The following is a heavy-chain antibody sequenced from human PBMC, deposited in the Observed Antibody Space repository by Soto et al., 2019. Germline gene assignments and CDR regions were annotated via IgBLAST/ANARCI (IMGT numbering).Heavy chain of an antibody. CDR1: GFTFSSYA. J-gene: IGHJ4*02. V-gene: IGHV3-23*01. CDR3: AKDLFVVVPAARGPAFDY. CDR2: ISGSGGST. Sequence: EVQLLESGGGLVQPGGSLRLSCAASGFTFSSYAMSWVRQAPGKGLEWVSAISGSGGSTYYADSVKGRFTISRDNSKNTLYLQMNSLRAEDTAVYYCAKDLFVVVPAARGPAFDYWGQGTLVTVSS. D-gene: IGHD2-2*01.